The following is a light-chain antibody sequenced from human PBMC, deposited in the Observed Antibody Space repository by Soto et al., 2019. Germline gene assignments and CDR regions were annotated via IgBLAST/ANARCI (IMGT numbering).Light chain of an antibody. CDR3: QQYGSSPWT. Sequence: EIVLTQSPGALSLSPGERAARSCRGSQSVSSSYLAWYQQKPGQAPSLLIYGASSRATGIPDRFSGSGSGTDFTLTISRLEPEDFAVYYCQQYGSSPWTFGQGTKVDIK. J-gene: IGKJ1*01. CDR1: QSVSSSY. CDR2: GAS. V-gene: IGKV3-20*01.